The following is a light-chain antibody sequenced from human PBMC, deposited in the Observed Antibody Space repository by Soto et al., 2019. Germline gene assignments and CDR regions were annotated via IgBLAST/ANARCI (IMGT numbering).Light chain of an antibody. V-gene: IGLV2-8*01. CDR3: SSYAGSNSWV. CDR1: SSDVGGYNY. J-gene: IGLJ3*02. Sequence: QSALTQPPSASGSPGQPVTISCTGSSSDVGGYNYVSWYQQHPGKAPKLMIYEATKRPSGVPDRFSGSKSGNTASLTVSGLQAEDEADYYCSSYAGSNSWVFGGGTKLTVL. CDR2: EAT.